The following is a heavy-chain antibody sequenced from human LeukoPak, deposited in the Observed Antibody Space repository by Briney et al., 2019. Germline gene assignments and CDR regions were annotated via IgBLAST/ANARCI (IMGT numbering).Heavy chain of an antibody. V-gene: IGHV4-34*01. CDR1: GGSFSGYY. CDR2: INHSGST. J-gene: IGHJ5*02. D-gene: IGHD3-10*01. CDR3: ARGLRKVRGVIIRKRGYWFDP. Sequence: PSETLSLTCAVYGGSFSGYYWSWIRQPPGKGLEWIGEINHSGSTNYNPSLKSRVTISVDTSKNQFSLKLSSVTAADTAVYYCARGLRKVRGVIIRKRGYWFDPWGQGTLVTVSS.